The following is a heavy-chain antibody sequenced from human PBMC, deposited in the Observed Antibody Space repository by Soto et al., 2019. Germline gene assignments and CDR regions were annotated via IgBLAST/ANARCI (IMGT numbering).Heavy chain of an antibody. CDR1: GFPFSSYA. J-gene: IGHJ4*02. V-gene: IGHV3-30-3*01. D-gene: IGHD6-13*01. Sequence: PGGSLRLSCAASGFPFSSYAMHWVRPAPGKGLEWVAVISYDGSNKYYADSVKGRFTISRDNSKNTLYLQMNSLRAEDTAVYYCARDRYSSPPWVFRYFDSWGLGTLVTVSS. CDR3: ARDRYSSPPWVFRYFDS. CDR2: ISYDGSNK.